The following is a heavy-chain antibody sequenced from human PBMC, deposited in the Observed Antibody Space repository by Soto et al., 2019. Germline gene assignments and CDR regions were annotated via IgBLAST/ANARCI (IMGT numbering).Heavy chain of an antibody. D-gene: IGHD2-15*01. V-gene: IGHV1-69*13. J-gene: IGHJ3*02. CDR3: ARDLYCSGGSCCQGVMFLGRGDAFDI. Sequence: SVKVSCKASGGTFSSYAISWVRQAPGQGLEWMGGIIPIFGTANYAQKFQGRVTITADESTSTAYMELSSLRSEDTAVYYCARDLYCSGGSCCQGVMFLGRGDAFDIWGQGTMVTVSS. CDR1: GGTFSSYA. CDR2: IIPIFGTA.